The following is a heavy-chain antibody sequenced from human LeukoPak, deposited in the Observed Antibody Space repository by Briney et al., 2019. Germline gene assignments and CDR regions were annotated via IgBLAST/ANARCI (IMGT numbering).Heavy chain of an antibody. V-gene: IGHV3-33*01. CDR2: IWFDGSKQ. Sequence: GRPLRLTCVASGFTFSKYGMHWVRQAPGKGLEWVAGIWFDGSKQNYGDSVKGRFTIPRDNSRNTVHLQMSGLRSKDTAVYYCTRDGLTGSPFELWGQGTMVTVSS. CDR1: GFTFSKYG. D-gene: IGHD1-1*01. CDR3: TRDGLTGSPFEL. J-gene: IGHJ4*02.